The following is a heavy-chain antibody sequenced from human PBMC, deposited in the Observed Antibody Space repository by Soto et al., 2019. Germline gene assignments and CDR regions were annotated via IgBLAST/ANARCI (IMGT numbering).Heavy chain of an antibody. CDR2: INAGNGNT. V-gene: IGHV1-3*01. CDR3: ARYYDNSGYFDY. J-gene: IGHJ4*02. Sequence: ASVKVSCKASGYTFTSYAMHWVRQAPGQRLEWMGWINAGNGNTKYSQKFQGRVTITRDTSASTAYMELSSLRSEDTAVYYCARYYDNSGYFDYWGQGTLVTVSS. D-gene: IGHD3-22*01. CDR1: GYTFTSYA.